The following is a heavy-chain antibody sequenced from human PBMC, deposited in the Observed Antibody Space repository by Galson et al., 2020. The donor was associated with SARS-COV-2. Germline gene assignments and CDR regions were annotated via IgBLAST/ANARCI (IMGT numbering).Heavy chain of an antibody. Sequence: GGSLRLSCAASGFTFSSYWMTWVRQAPGKGLEWVANIKQDASEKYYVDSVKGRFTISRDNAKNSLYLQMNSLRAEDTAVYYCATRYCSSISCYDYYFDYWGQGTLVTVSS. CDR1: GFTFSSYW. D-gene: IGHD2-2*01. CDR3: ATRYCSSISCYDYYFDY. J-gene: IGHJ4*02. V-gene: IGHV3-7*03. CDR2: IKQDASEK.